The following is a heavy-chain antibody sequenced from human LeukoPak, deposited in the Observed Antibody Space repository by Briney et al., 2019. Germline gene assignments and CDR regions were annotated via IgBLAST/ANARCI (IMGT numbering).Heavy chain of an antibody. Sequence: ASVKVSCKASGYTFTDYYMHWVRQAPGQGLEWMGWINPNSGGTNYAQRFQGRVTMTRDTSISTAYMELSRLRSDDTAVFYCVRDGSFDYWGQGTPVTVSS. CDR3: VRDGSFDY. V-gene: IGHV1-2*02. CDR2: INPNSGGT. CDR1: GYTFTDYY. J-gene: IGHJ4*02. D-gene: IGHD5-12*01.